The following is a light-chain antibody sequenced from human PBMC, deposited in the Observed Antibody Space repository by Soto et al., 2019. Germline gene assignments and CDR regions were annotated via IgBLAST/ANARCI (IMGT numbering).Light chain of an antibody. Sequence: EIVLTQSPATLSLSPGQRATLSCSSSQIVSSYLAWYQQKPCQAPRLLIYDASNRATGIPARFSGSGSGTDFTLTISRLEPEDFAVYYCQQYGSSPRTFGQGTKV. CDR3: QQYGSSPRT. CDR2: DAS. V-gene: IGKV3-20*01. J-gene: IGKJ1*01. CDR1: QIVSSY.